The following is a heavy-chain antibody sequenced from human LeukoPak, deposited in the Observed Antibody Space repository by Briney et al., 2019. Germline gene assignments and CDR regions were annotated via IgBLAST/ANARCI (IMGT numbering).Heavy chain of an antibody. D-gene: IGHD1-26*01. J-gene: IGHJ4*02. CDR2: IIPIFGTA. V-gene: IGHV1-69*06. CDR3: ARDRGVGYPDY. Sequence: ASVKVSCKASGGTFSSYAISWVRQAPGQGLEWMGGIIPIFGTANYAQKFQGRVTITADKSTSTAYMELSSLRSEDTAVYYCARDRGVGYPDYWGQGALVTVSS. CDR1: GGTFSSYA.